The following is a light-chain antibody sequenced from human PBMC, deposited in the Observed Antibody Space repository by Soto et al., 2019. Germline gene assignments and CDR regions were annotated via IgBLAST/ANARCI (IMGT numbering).Light chain of an antibody. Sequence: EVVLTQSPGTLSLSPGERATLSCRASQSVTSTYLAWYQQKPGQAPRLLIHGASNRATGIPDRFXXXXXXXXXXXXXXXXXXXXXXVYYCQQYGIASPTFGQGTKVEIK. V-gene: IGKV3-20*01. CDR2: GAS. J-gene: IGKJ1*01. CDR3: QQYGIASPT. CDR1: QSVTSTY.